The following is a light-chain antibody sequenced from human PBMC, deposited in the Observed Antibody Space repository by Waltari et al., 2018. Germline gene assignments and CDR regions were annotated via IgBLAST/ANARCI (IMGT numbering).Light chain of an antibody. V-gene: IGLV7-46*01. Sequence: QAVVTQEPSLTVSPGGTVTLTCGSSTGDVTSGHYPYWLQQKPGQAPRTLIYDTSNKHSWTPARFSGSLRGGKAALTLSGAQPEDEAEYHCLLSYSDGWVFGGGTKLTVL. CDR2: DTS. CDR1: TGDVTSGHY. J-gene: IGLJ3*02. CDR3: LLSYSDGWV.